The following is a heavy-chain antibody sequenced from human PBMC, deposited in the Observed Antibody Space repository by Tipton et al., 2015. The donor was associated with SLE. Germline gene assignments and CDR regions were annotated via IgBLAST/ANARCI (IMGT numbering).Heavy chain of an antibody. CDR2: ISSSGSTI. CDR1: GFTFSSYA. V-gene: IGHV3-48*01. Sequence: SLRLSCAASGFTFSSYAMSWVRQAPGKGLEWVSYISSSGSTIYYADSVKGRFTISRDNSKNSLYLQMNSLRAEDTAVYYCARGGANSAFDIWGQGTKVTVSS. D-gene: IGHD2/OR15-2a*01. CDR3: ARGGANSAFDI. J-gene: IGHJ3*02.